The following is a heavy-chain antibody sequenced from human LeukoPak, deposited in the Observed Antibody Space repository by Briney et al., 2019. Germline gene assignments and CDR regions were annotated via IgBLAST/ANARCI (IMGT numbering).Heavy chain of an antibody. CDR1: GYSCTSYW. Sequence: GKSLKISCNGSGYSCTSYWIGWVRQMPGKGLEWMGIIYPGDSDTRHSPSFQGQVTISTDKSISTAYLHSSSPKASDTAMYYCARSDGDYYFDDWGQGTLVTVSS. D-gene: IGHD4-17*01. CDR3: ARSDGDYYFDD. CDR2: IYPGDSDT. J-gene: IGHJ4*02. V-gene: IGHV5-51*01.